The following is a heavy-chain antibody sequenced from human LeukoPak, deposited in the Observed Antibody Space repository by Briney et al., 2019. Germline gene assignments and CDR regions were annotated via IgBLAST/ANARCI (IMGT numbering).Heavy chain of an antibody. CDR2: ISGSGSTI. V-gene: IGHV3-11*01. D-gene: IGHD6-19*01. Sequence: GGSLRLSCAASGFTFSDYYMSWIRQAPGKGLEWVSYISGSGSTIYYADSMKGRFTISRDNAKNSLYLQLNSLRAEDTAVYYCARARYTSAWSYYFDYWGQGTLVTVSS. CDR3: ARARYTSAWSYYFDY. CDR1: GFTFSDYY. J-gene: IGHJ4*02.